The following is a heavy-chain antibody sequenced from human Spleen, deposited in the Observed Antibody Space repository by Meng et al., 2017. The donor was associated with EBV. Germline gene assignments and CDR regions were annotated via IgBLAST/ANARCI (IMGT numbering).Heavy chain of an antibody. CDR2: ISAGGAHT. CDR1: GFTFSSYA. V-gene: IGHV3-23*01. J-gene: IGHJ4*02. D-gene: IGHD2-21*02. CDR3: AKTSCGGDCYYDY. Sequence: VQVLVSGVGLVQPGGSLRLACTASGFTFSSYAMSWVRQAPGKGLEWVSDISAGGAHTYYADSVKGRFTISRDSSKSTLYLQMNSLTVEDTAVYYCAKTSCGGDCYYDYWGQGTLVTVSS.